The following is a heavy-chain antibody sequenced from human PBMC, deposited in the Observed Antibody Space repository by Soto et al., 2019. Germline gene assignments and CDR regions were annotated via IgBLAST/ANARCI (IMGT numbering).Heavy chain of an antibody. V-gene: IGHV3-30*03. CDR1: GFTFSSYG. J-gene: IGHJ3*01. CDR3: ARGDYHDTSGPFSDAFDV. Sequence: GGSLRLSCAASGFTFSSYGMHWVRQAPGKGLDWVAVISYDGSNKYYADSVKGRFTISRDSTKNSLYLQMNSLRAEDTAVYYCARGDYHDTSGPFSDAFDVWGQGTMVTVSS. CDR2: ISYDGSNK. D-gene: IGHD3-22*01.